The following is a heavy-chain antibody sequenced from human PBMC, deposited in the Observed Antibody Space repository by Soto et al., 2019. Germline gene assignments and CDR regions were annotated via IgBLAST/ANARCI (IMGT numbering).Heavy chain of an antibody. J-gene: IGHJ3*02. V-gene: IGHV3-48*01. CDR2: ISSSSSTI. Sequence: EVQLVESGGGLVQPGGSLRLSCAASGFTFSSYSMNWVRQAPGKGLEWVSYISSSSSTIYYADSVKGRFTISRDNAKNSLYLQMNSLRAEDTAVYYCARDRIAVAGTGAFDIWGQGTMVTVSS. D-gene: IGHD6-19*01. CDR1: GFTFSSYS. CDR3: ARDRIAVAGTGAFDI.